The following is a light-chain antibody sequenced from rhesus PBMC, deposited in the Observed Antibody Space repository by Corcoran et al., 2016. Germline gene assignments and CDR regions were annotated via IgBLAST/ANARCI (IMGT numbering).Light chain of an antibody. Sequence: QVILTQSPATLSLSPGERATLSCRASQRVSSYLAWYQQKPGQAPRPLIYRASRRATGIPDRFGGSGSGTVFTLTISSLEPEDVGVYHCYQHSSGFSFGQGTKVDIK. CDR2: RAS. J-gene: IGKJ2*01. CDR3: YQHSSGFS. V-gene: IGKV3-10*01. CDR1: QRVSSY.